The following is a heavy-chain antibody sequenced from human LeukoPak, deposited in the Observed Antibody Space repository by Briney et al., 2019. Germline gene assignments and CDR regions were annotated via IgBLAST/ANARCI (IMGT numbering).Heavy chain of an antibody. CDR3: ARLGIGSYNMDV. V-gene: IGHV4-59*08. Sequence: SETLSLTCTVSGGSISSYYWSWIRQPPGKGLEWIGYIYYSGSTNYNPSLKSRVTISVDTSKNQFSLKLSSVTAADTAVYYCARLGIGSYNMDVWGKGTTVTVSS. J-gene: IGHJ6*03. CDR1: GGSISSYY. CDR2: IYYSGST. D-gene: IGHD2-21*01.